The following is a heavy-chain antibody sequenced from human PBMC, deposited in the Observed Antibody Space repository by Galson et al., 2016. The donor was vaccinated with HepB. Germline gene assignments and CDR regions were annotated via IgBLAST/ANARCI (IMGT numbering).Heavy chain of an antibody. J-gene: IGHJ3*02. CDR1: GFTFTYAW. Sequence: SLRLSCAASGFTFTYAWMNWVRQAPGKGLEWVGRFKSKSDGGTIDYAAPVKGRFVISRDDSKNTLYLQMNTLKSEDTAVYYCTPDIRYFWSGHNALDIWGQGTMVTVSS. CDR3: TPDIRYFWSGHNALDI. D-gene: IGHD3-3*01. V-gene: IGHV3-15*07. CDR2: FKSKSDGGTI.